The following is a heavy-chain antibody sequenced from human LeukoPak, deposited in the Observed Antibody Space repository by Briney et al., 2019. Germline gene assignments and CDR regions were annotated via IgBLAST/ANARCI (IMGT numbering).Heavy chain of an antibody. Sequence: GGSLRLSCAASGFTFADYVMHWIRQAPGKGLEWFSLISGDSGSTYYANSVKGRFTISRDNSKNSLYLQMNSLRTEDTALYYCAKVGVYSYGYNNWFDPWGQGTLVTVAS. D-gene: IGHD5-18*01. CDR3: AKVGVYSYGYNNWFDP. J-gene: IGHJ5*02. CDR2: ISGDSGST. V-gene: IGHV3-43*02. CDR1: GFTFADYV.